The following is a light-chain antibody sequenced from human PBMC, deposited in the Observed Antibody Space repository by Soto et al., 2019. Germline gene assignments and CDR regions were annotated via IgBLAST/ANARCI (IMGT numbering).Light chain of an antibody. CDR3: QQYGSSPLYT. CDR2: GAS. Sequence: EIVLTQSPGTLSLSPGKRATLSCRASQSVSSSYLAWYQQKPGQASRLLIYGASSRATGIPDRFSGSGSGTDFTLTISRLEPEDFAVYYCQQYGSSPLYTFGQGTKLEIK. J-gene: IGKJ2*01. CDR1: QSVSSSY. V-gene: IGKV3-20*01.